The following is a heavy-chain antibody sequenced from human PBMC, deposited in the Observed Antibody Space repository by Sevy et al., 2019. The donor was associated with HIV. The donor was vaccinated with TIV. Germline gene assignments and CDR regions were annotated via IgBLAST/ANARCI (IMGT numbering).Heavy chain of an antibody. V-gene: IGHV4-4*07. D-gene: IGHD6-19*01. CDR3: ARAGVAGLFDY. J-gene: IGHJ4*02. Sequence: SETLSLTCTVSGASISSYYWSWIRQPAGKGLEWIGRIYSSASTNYNPSLQSRVTMSFDTSKNQFSLKLTSVTAADTAVYYCARAGVAGLFDYWGQGTLVTVSS. CDR1: GASISSYY. CDR2: IYSSAST.